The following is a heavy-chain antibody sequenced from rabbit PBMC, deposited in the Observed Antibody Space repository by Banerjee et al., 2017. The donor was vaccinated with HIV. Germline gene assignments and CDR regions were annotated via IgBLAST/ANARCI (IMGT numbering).Heavy chain of an antibody. CDR2: IYTANTDDT. CDR1: GFDFSSNA. CDR3: ARGAGSSYWGINL. D-gene: IGHD8-1*01. Sequence: QSLEESGGDLVKPGASLTLTCTASGFDFSSNAMCWVRQAPGKGLEWIACIYTANTDDTDYASWAKGRSTISKTSSTTVTLQMTSLTAADTATYFCARGAGSSYWGINLWGPGTLVTVS. J-gene: IGHJ4*01. V-gene: IGHV1S40*01.